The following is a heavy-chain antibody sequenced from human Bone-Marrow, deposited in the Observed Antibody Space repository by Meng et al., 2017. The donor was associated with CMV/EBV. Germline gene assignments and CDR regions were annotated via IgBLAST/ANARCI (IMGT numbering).Heavy chain of an antibody. CDR3: ARTPSSLIVYPSY. CDR1: GFTFSSYG. V-gene: IGHV3-33*01. CDR2: IWYDGSNK. Sequence: GGSLRLSCAASGFTFSSYGMHWVRQAPGKGLEWVAVIWYDGSNKYYADSVKGRFTISRDNSKNTLYLQMNSLRAEDTAVYYCARTPSSLIVYPSYWGQGTLVTVSS. D-gene: IGHD3-22*01. J-gene: IGHJ4*02.